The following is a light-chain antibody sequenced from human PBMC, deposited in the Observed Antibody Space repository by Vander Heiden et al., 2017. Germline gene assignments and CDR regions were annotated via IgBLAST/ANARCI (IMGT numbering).Light chain of an antibody. CDR1: SLRRYY. CDR3: NSRDSSGNHHV. J-gene: IGLJ2*01. CDR2: GKN. V-gene: IGLV3-19*01. Sequence: SSELTQDPAVSVALGQSVRLSCQGDSLRRYYASWYQQKPGQAPVLVIYGKNNRPSGIPDRFSGSSSGNTASLTITGAQAEDEADYYCNSRDSSGNHHVFGGGTKLTVL.